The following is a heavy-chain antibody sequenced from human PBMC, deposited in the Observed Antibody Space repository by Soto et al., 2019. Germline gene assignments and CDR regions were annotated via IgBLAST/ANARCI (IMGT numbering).Heavy chain of an antibody. CDR1: GGSISSGGYY. Sequence: SETLSLTCTVSGGSISSGGYYWSWIRHHPGKGLEWIGYIYYSGSTYYNPSLKSRVTISVDTSKNQFSLKLSSVTAADTAVYYCARRDCSSTSCYDYNWFDPWGQGTLVTVSS. D-gene: IGHD2-2*01. J-gene: IGHJ5*02. CDR3: ARRDCSSTSCYDYNWFDP. V-gene: IGHV4-31*03. CDR2: IYYSGST.